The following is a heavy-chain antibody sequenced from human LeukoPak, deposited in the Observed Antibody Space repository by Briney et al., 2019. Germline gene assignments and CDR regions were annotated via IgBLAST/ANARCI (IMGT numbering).Heavy chain of an antibody. CDR3: ATAPILRGEGGEHYKYGMDV. D-gene: IGHD2-2*02. V-gene: IGHV4-4*02. J-gene: IGHJ6*02. CDR2: IHHNGTR. CDR1: VGSISSGNW. Sequence: PSETLSLTCAVSVGSISSGNWWSWVRQSPGKGLEWIGEIHHNGTRNYNPSLKSRVTISADTSKNHFSLILTSLTAADTAVYYCATAPILRGEGGEHYKYGMDVWGQGTTVIVSS.